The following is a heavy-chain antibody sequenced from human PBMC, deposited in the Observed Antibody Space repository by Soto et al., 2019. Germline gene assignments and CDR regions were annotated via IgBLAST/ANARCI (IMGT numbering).Heavy chain of an antibody. CDR3: ARAYDILTGSLDY. CDR2: IIPIFGTA. Sequence: SVKVSCKASGGTFSSYAISWVRQAPGQGLEWMGGIIPIFGTANYAQKFQGRVTITADKSTSTAYMELSSLRSEDTAVYYCARAYDILTGSLDYWGQGTLVTVSS. J-gene: IGHJ4*02. D-gene: IGHD3-9*01. CDR1: GGTFSSYA. V-gene: IGHV1-69*06.